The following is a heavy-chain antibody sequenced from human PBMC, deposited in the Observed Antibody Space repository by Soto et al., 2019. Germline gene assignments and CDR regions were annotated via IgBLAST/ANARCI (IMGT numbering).Heavy chain of an antibody. CDR1: GFTFSSYG. CDR3: ARDPRYSSSWYYFDY. V-gene: IGHV3-33*01. Sequence: GGSLRLSCAASGFTFSSYGMHWVRQAPGKGLEWVAVIWYGGSNKYYADSVKGRFTISRDNSKNTLYLQMNSLRAEDTTVYYCARDPRYSSSWYYFDYWGQGTLVTVSS. D-gene: IGHD6-13*01. J-gene: IGHJ4*02. CDR2: IWYGGSNK.